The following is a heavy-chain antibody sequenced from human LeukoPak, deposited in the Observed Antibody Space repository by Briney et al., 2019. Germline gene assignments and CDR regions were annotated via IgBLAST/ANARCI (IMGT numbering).Heavy chain of an antibody. CDR2: IYYSGST. J-gene: IGHJ4*02. Sequence: SETLSLTCTVSGGSISSSSYYWGWIRQPPGKGLEWIGSIYYSGSTYYNPSLKSRVTISVDTSKNQFSLKLSSVTAADTAVYYCARDPRRAHYYDSSGYYFWGQGTLVTVSS. CDR1: GGSISSSSYY. D-gene: IGHD3-22*01. CDR3: ARDPRRAHYYDSSGYYF. V-gene: IGHV4-39*07.